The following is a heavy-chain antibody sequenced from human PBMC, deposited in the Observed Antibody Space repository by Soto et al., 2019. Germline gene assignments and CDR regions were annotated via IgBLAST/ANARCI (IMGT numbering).Heavy chain of an antibody. J-gene: IGHJ4*02. CDR1: GGSFSGYY. CDR2: INHSGST. V-gene: IGHV4-34*01. CDR3: ARGPIGLRSDY. D-gene: IGHD4-17*01. Sequence: SETLSLTCAVYGGSFSGYYWSWIRQPPGKGLEWIGEINHSGSTNYNPSLKSRVTISVDTSKNQFSLKLSSVTAADTAVYYCARGPIGLRSDYWGQGTLLNVA.